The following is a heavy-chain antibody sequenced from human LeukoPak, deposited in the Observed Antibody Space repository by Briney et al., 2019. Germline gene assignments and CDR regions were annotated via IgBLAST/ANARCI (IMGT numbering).Heavy chain of an antibody. CDR3: ASWDYYYDSSGFYPRQKNDY. Sequence: ASVKVSCKASGYTFTGYYMHWVRQAPGQGLEWMGWMNPDSGGTNYAQKFQGRVTMTRDTSISTAYMELSRLRSDDTAIYYCASWDYYYDSSGFYPRQKNDYWGQGTLVTVSS. CDR1: GYTFTGYY. V-gene: IGHV1-2*02. CDR2: MNPDSGGT. J-gene: IGHJ4*02. D-gene: IGHD3-22*01.